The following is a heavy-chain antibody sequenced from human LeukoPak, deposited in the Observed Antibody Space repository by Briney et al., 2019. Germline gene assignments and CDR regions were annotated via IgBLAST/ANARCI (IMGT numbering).Heavy chain of an antibody. CDR1: GYTFTSYA. D-gene: IGHD6-19*01. V-gene: IGHV1-3*01. CDR3: AREASSGWYHLDY. J-gene: IGHJ4*02. Sequence: ASVKVSCKASGYTFTSYAMHWVRQAPGQRLEWMGWINAGNGNTKYSQKFQGRVTITRDTSASTAYMELSSLRSEDTALYYCAREASSGWYHLDYWGQGTLVTVSS. CDR2: INAGNGNT.